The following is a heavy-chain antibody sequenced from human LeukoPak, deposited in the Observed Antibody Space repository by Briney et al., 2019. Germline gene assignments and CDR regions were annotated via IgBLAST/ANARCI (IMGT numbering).Heavy chain of an antibody. V-gene: IGHV4-59*08. Sequence: SETLSLTCTVSGGSISSYYWSWIRQPPGKGLEWIGYIYYSGSTNYNPSLKSRVTISVDTSKNQFSLKLSSVTAADTAVYSCARRGYGSGSFNRYYFDYWGQGPLVTVSS. CDR3: ARRGYGSGSFNRYYFDY. D-gene: IGHD3-10*01. CDR2: IYYSGST. CDR1: GGSISSYY. J-gene: IGHJ4*02.